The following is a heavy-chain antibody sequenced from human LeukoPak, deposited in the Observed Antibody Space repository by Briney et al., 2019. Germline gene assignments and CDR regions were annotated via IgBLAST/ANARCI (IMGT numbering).Heavy chain of an antibody. CDR1: GYTFTSYY. CDR3: ARDSVRVPAAMDV. D-gene: IGHD2-2*01. J-gene: IGHJ6*04. V-gene: IGHV1-18*04. CDR2: ISTYNGNT. Sequence: ASVKVSCKASGYTFTSYYMHWVRQAPGQGLEWMGWISTYNGNTNYAQKLQGRVTMTTDTSTTTAYMELRSLRSDDTAVYYCARDSVRVPAAMDVWGKGTTVTVSS.